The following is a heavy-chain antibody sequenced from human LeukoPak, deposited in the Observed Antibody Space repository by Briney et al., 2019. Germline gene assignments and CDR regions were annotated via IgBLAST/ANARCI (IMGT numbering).Heavy chain of an antibody. CDR3: ARDHLPTVTTGTFDY. CDR1: GFTFSSYS. CDR2: ISSSSSYI. Sequence: GGSLRLSCAASGFTFSSYSMNWVRQAPGKGLEWVSSISSSSSYIYYADSVKGRFTISRDNAKNSLYLQMNSLRAEDTAVYYCARDHLPTVTTGTFDYWGQGTLVTVSS. J-gene: IGHJ4*02. V-gene: IGHV3-21*01. D-gene: IGHD4-17*01.